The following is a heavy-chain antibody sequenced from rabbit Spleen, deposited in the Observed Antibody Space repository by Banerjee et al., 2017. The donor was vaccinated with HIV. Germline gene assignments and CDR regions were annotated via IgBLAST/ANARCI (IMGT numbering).Heavy chain of an antibody. J-gene: IGHJ4*01. D-gene: IGHD2-1*01. V-gene: IGHV1S47*01. CDR3: VRDRADIGGDYGPYYFDF. CDR1: GFSFSDRDV. CDR2: IDPLFGST. Sequence: QEQLVESGRGLVKPEGSLTLTCKASGFSFSDRDVMCWVRQAPGKGLEWIGCIDPLFGSTYYASWVNGRFSISRENTRNTVYLKLNSLTAADTATYFCVRDRADIGGDYGPYYFDFWGPGTLVTVS.